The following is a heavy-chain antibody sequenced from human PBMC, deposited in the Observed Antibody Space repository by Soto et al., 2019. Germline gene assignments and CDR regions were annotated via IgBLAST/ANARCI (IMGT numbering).Heavy chain of an antibody. V-gene: IGHV4-59*01. J-gene: IGHJ6*02. CDR2: IYYSGST. Sequence: QVQLQESGPGLMKPSETLSLTCTVSGGSISSYYWSWIRQPPGKGLEWIGYIYYSGSTNYNPSLKSRVTISVDTSKNQFSLKLSSVTAADTAVYYCASQRALRRHYYYGMDVWGQGTTVTVSS. CDR1: GGSISSYY. CDR3: ASQRALRRHYYYGMDV.